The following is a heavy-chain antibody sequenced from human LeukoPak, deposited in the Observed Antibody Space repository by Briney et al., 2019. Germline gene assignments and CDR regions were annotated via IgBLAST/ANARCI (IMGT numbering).Heavy chain of an antibody. D-gene: IGHD3-3*01. Sequence: PGGSLRLSCAASGFTFSGSAMHWVRQAPGKGLEWVGRIRSKANSYATAYAASVKGRFTISRDDSKNTAYLQMNSLKTEDTAVYYCTRPLRFLEWLLEEFDPWGQGTLVTVSS. CDR3: TRPLRFLEWLLEEFDP. CDR1: GFTFSGSA. CDR2: IRSKANSYAT. V-gene: IGHV3-73*01. J-gene: IGHJ5*02.